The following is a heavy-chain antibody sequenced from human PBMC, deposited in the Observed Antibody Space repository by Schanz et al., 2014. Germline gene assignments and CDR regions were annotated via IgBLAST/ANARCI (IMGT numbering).Heavy chain of an antibody. CDR1: GFAFSNYA. J-gene: IGHJ4*02. Sequence: EVQLMESGGGLVKPGGSLRLSCVASGFAFSNYAMSWVRQAPGKGLEWVSALSEGGGGTHYADSVRGRFTISRDNSKNTLYLQMNSLRPEDTAIYYCAKNQYDDVDLSSFYFDFWGQGTLVTVSS. CDR2: LSEGGGGT. D-gene: IGHD3-10*02. V-gene: IGHV3-23*01. CDR3: AKNQYDDVDLSSFYFDF.